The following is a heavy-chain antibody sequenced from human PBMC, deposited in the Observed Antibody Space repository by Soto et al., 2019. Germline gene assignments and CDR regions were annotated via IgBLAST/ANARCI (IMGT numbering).Heavy chain of an antibody. J-gene: IGHJ6*02. CDR1: GYSFTSYW. CDR3: ARPREAGKYYYGVDV. Sequence: GESLKISCQGSGYSFTSYWIGWVRQMPGKGLEWMGIIYPGDSDTRYSPSFQGQVTISADKSISTAYLQWSSLKASDTAMYYCARPREAGKYYYGVDVWGQGITVTVSS. D-gene: IGHD6-19*01. CDR2: IYPGDSDT. V-gene: IGHV5-51*01.